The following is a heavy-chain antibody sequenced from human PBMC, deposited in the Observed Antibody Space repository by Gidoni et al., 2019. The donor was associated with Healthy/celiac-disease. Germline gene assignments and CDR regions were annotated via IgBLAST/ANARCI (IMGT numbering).Heavy chain of an antibody. CDR1: GFTFSSYG. CDR3: AKDEYYYDSSGYYPDL. V-gene: IGHV3-30*18. Sequence: QVQLVESGGGVVQPGRSLRLSCAASGFTFSSYGMHWVRQAPGKGLGWVAVISYDGSNKYYADSVKGRFTISRDNSKNTLYLQMNSLRAEDTAVYYCAKDEYYYDSSGYYPDLWGQGTLVTVSS. J-gene: IGHJ4*02. D-gene: IGHD3-22*01. CDR2: ISYDGSNK.